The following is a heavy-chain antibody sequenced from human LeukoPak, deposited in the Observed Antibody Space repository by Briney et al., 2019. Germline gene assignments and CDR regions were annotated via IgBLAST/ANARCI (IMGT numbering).Heavy chain of an antibody. Sequence: GESLKISCKGSGHSFTSYWIGWVRQMPGKGLKWMGIIYPGDSDTRYSPSFQGQVTISADKSISTAYLQWSSLKASDTAMYYCARNLMTTVTSDAFDIWGQGTMVTVSS. D-gene: IGHD4-17*01. CDR2: IYPGDSDT. CDR3: ARNLMTTVTSDAFDI. V-gene: IGHV5-51*01. CDR1: GHSFTSYW. J-gene: IGHJ3*02.